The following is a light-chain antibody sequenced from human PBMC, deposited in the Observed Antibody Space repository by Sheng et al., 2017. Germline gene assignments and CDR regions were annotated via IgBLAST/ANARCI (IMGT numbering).Light chain of an antibody. CDR1: QSVGTN. V-gene: IGKV3-15*01. J-gene: IGKJ4*01. Sequence: EIVMTQSPATLLVSPGERATLSCRASQSVGTNLAWYQQKPGQAPRLLIYRASIRATGFPARFSGSGSGTEFTLTISRLEPEDLATYYCQQLNSWPLGGGTRVEIK. CDR3: QQLNSWP. CDR2: RAS.